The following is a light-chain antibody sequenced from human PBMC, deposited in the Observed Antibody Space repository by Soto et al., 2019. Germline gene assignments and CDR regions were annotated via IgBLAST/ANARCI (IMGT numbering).Light chain of an antibody. CDR2: EAS. V-gene: IGKV3-20*01. J-gene: IGKJ1*01. Sequence: EIFLTQSPGTLSLSLWEIATLSCRASQSVSSSSLAWYQQNPGQAPRLLIYEASSRATGIPDRFSGSGSGTDFTLTISRLEPEDFAVYYCQQYRTFGQGTKVDIK. CDR3: QQYRT. CDR1: QSVSSSS.